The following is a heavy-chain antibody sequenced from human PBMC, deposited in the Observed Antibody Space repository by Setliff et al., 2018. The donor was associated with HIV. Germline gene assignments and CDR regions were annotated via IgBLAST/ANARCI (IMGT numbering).Heavy chain of an antibody. V-gene: IGHV4-4*07. CDR3: ARDGVQYSSGWNGYYCDY. CDR2: IYNSGNT. CDR1: GGSISSHY. D-gene: IGHD6-19*01. J-gene: IGHJ4*02. Sequence: SETLSLTCTVSGGSISSHYWSWIRQPAGKGLERIGRIYNSGNTNYNPSLKSRVNMSVDASKNQFSLNLKSVTAADTAVYYCARDGVQYSSGWNGYYCDYWGQGTLVTVSS.